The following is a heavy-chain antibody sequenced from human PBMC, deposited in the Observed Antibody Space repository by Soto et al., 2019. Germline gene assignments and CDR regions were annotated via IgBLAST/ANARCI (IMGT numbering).Heavy chain of an antibody. CDR1: GYTFTSYA. J-gene: IGHJ6*02. CDR3: ARGMTTVTSGGMDV. Sequence: QVQLVQSGAEVKKPGASVKVSCKASGYTFTSYAINWVRQATGQGLEWMGWMNPNSGNTGYAQKFQGRVTMTRNTCISRADMELRSLRSEDTAVYYCARGMTTVTSGGMDVWGQGTTVTVFS. CDR2: MNPNSGNT. D-gene: IGHD4-17*01. V-gene: IGHV1-8*01.